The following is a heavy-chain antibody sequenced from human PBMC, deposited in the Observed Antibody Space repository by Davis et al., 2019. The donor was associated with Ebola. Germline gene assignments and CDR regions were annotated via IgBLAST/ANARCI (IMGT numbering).Heavy chain of an antibody. CDR1: GFTSSSYW. CDR3: ARGAVTTLLN. Sequence: HTGGSLRLSCVASGFTSSSYWTHWVRQAPGKGLVWVSLIKCDGSSTRYADSVKGRFTISRDNAKNTLYLQMNSLRAEDTAVYYCARGAVTTLLNWGQGTLVTVSS. CDR2: IKCDGSST. V-gene: IGHV3-74*01. D-gene: IGHD4-17*01. J-gene: IGHJ4*02.